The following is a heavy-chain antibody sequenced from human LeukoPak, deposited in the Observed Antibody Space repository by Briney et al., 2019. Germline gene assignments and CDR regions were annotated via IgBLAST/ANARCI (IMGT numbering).Heavy chain of an antibody. CDR1: GDSVSSNGAS. CDR3: GRETDFGVVTN. J-gene: IGHJ4*02. Sequence: SQTLSLTCALSGDSVSSNGASWNRIRQSPSRGLEWLGRTYYRSQQWHSDYAPSVKGRITLNPDTSKNQFSLQLNSVTPEDTAVYYCGRETDFGVVTNWGQGTLVTVSS. CDR2: TYYRSQQWHS. D-gene: IGHD3-3*01. V-gene: IGHV6-1*01.